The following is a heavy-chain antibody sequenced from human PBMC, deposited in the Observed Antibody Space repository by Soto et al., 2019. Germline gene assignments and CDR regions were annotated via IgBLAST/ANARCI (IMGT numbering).Heavy chain of an antibody. CDR1: GFTFSSYA. Sequence: GGSLRLSCAASGFTFSSYAMTWVRQAPGKGLEWVSGISGSGSTSYADSLKGRFTISRDNSKSTVYLQMNSLRAEDTAVYYCARGPLEPLLDFWGQGTLVTVSS. D-gene: IGHD1-26*01. CDR2: ISGSGST. V-gene: IGHV3-23*01. J-gene: IGHJ4*02. CDR3: ARGPLEPLLDF.